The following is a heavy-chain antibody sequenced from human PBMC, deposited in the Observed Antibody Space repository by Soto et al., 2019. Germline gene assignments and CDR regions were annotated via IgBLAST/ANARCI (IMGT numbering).Heavy chain of an antibody. V-gene: IGHV5-10-1*01. Sequence: PGETLKISCKGSGYSFTSYWISWVRHMPGKGLEWMGRIDPSDSYTNYSPSFQGHVTISADKSISISYLQCSSLKASDTAMYYCARTPLTGIVVPGGYNSLPGLEVWGQGTLVNVSS. CDR2: IDPSDSYT. J-gene: IGHJ4*01. CDR1: GYSFTSYW. D-gene: IGHD6-19*01. CDR3: ARTPLTGIVVPGGYNSLPGLEV.